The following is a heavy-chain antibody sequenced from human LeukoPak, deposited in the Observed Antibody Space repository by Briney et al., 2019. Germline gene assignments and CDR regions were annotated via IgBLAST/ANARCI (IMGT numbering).Heavy chain of an antibody. Sequence: GGSLRLSCAASGFTFRSYDMSWVRQAPGKGLEWVSDITGTGGNTYYADPVKGRFTISRDNSKNTLYLQMNSLRDEDTAVYYCAKVKDTSGSRFDYWGQGTLVTVSS. CDR3: AKVKDTSGSRFDY. V-gene: IGHV3-23*01. J-gene: IGHJ4*02. CDR2: ITGTGGNT. CDR1: GFTFRSYD. D-gene: IGHD3-22*01.